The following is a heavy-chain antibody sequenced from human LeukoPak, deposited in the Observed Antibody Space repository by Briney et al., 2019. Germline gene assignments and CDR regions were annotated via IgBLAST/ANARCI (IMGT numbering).Heavy chain of an antibody. D-gene: IGHD6-19*01. V-gene: IGHV1-18*01. J-gene: IGHJ4*02. CDR1: GYTFTSYG. CDR3: ARSAAVAGCDY. CDR2: ISAYNGNT. Sequence: ASVKVSCKASGYTFTSYGISWVRQAPGQGLEWMGWISAYNGNTNYAQKFQGRVTMTRNTSISTAYMELSSLRSEDTAVYYCARSAAVAGCDYWGQGTLVTVSS.